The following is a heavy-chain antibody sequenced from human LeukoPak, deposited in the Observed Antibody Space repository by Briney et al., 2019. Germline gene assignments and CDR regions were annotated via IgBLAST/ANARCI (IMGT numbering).Heavy chain of an antibody. J-gene: IGHJ4*02. Sequence: PSETLSLTCTVSGGSISSSSYYWGWIRQPPGKGLEWIGSIYYSGSTYYNPSLKSRVTTSVDTSKNQFSLKLSSVTAADTAVYYCARAREWLPRGWGQGTLVTVSS. D-gene: IGHD6-19*01. CDR1: GGSISSSSYY. CDR3: ARAREWLPRG. V-gene: IGHV4-39*07. CDR2: IYYSGST.